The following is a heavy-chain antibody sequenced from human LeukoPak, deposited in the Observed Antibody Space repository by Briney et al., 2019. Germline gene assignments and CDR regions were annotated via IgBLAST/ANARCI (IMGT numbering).Heavy chain of an antibody. D-gene: IGHD5-12*01. CDR3: AREVARIVATIVRVGYFDY. V-gene: IGHV4-34*01. J-gene: IGHJ4*02. CDR1: GGSFSGYY. CDR2: INHSGST. Sequence: SETLSLTCAVYGGSFSGYYWSWIRQPPGKGLEWIGEINHSGSTNYNPSLKSRVTISVDTSKNQFSLKLSSVTAADTAVYYCAREVARIVATIVRVGYFDYWGQGTLVTVSS.